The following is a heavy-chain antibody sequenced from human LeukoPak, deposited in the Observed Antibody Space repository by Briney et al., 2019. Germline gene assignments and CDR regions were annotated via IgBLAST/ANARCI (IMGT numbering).Heavy chain of an antibody. CDR3: AKLYNDYGDENFDY. CDR2: IKQDGSET. V-gene: IGHV3-7*03. D-gene: IGHD4-17*01. J-gene: IGHJ4*02. Sequence: PGGSLRLSCAASGFTFSSYWMNWVRHPPGKGLEWVAGIKQDGSETLYVDSVRGRFTISRDNAQNSLYLQMNSLRAEDTAVYYCAKLYNDYGDENFDYWGQGTLVTVSS. CDR1: GFTFSSYW.